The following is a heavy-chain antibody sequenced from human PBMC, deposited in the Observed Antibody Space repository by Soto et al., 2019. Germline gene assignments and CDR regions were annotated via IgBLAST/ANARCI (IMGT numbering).Heavy chain of an antibody. D-gene: IGHD1-1*01. CDR2: INASGGRT. J-gene: IGHJ4*02. CDR3: GRILPPTTFDY. V-gene: IGHV1-46*03. CDR1: GYTFTSYN. Sequence: QVQLVQSGAEVKKPGASVKVSCKASGYTFTSYNVHWIRQAPGQGLEWMGIINASGGRTTYAPKFQGRVTMTRDTSTSTVYMELSSLTSEDTATYFCGRILPPTTFDYWRQGTLVTVSS.